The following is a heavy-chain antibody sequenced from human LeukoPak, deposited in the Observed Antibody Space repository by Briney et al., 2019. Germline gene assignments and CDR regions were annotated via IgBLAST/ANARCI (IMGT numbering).Heavy chain of an antibody. Sequence: GGSLRLSCAASGFTFSSYWMSWVRQAPGKGLEWVANIKQDGSEKYYVDSVKGRFTISRDNAKNSLYLQMNSLRVEDTAVYYCARDGGYSGYDADCWGQGTLVTVSS. D-gene: IGHD5-12*01. CDR1: GFTFSSYW. CDR3: ARDGGYSGYDADC. CDR2: IKQDGSEK. V-gene: IGHV3-7*01. J-gene: IGHJ4*02.